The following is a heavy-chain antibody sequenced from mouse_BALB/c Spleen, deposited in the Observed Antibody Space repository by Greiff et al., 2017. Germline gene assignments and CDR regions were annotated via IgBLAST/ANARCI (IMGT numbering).Heavy chain of an antibody. CDR1: GFTFSSYW. Sequence: EVQLVESGGGLVQPGGSMKLSCVASGFTFSSYWMSWVRQSPEKGLEWVAEIRLKSDNYATHYAESVKGKFTISRDDSKSRLYLQMNSLRAEDTGIYYCTLVYYYGYWYFDVWGAGTTVTVSS. V-gene: IGHV6-6*02. D-gene: IGHD1-1*01. CDR3: TLVYYYGYWYFDV. J-gene: IGHJ1*01. CDR2: IRLKSDNYAT.